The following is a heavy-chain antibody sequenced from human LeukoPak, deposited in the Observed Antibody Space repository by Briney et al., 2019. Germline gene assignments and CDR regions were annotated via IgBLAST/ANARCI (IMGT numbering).Heavy chain of an antibody. Sequence: GGSLRLSCAVSGFTVSGHYMSWVRQAPGKGLEWVSIIYSGGNTYYADSVKGRFTISRDNSKNTLYLQMNSLRAEDTAVYYSASGSGHYRVAEYFQHWGQGTLVTVSS. CDR3: ASGSGHYRVAEYFQH. V-gene: IGHV3-53*01. J-gene: IGHJ1*01. D-gene: IGHD3-22*01. CDR2: IYSGGNT. CDR1: GFTVSGHY.